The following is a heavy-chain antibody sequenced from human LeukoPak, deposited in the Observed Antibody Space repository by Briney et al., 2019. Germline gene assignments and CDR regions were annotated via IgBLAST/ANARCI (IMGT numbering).Heavy chain of an antibody. D-gene: IGHD3-16*01. CDR1: GFTSIAYA. J-gene: IGHJ6*02. Sequence: GGSLRLSCVGSGFTSIAYALTWARQAPGKGLEWVSGISGGGVTTYYADSVKGRFAISRDNSKNTLYLQMNSLRADDTAIYYCARNQQLGGHSYYYYGMDVWGQGTTVTVSS. V-gene: IGHV3-23*01. CDR3: ARNQQLGGHSYYYYGMDV. CDR2: ISGGGVTT.